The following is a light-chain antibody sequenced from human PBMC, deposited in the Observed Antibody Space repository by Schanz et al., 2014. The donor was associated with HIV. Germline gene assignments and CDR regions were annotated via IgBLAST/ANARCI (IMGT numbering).Light chain of an antibody. J-gene: IGLJ3*02. CDR2: AVN. CDR1: TNDVGGHNY. CDR3: CSFAGTIWV. Sequence: QSALTQPASVSGSPGQSITISCTGTTNDVGGHNYVSWYQQYPGNAPKLMIFAVNRRTSGVPDRFSGSKSGNTASLTISGLQAEDEADYYCCSFAGTIWVFGGGTKLTVL. V-gene: IGLV2-8*01.